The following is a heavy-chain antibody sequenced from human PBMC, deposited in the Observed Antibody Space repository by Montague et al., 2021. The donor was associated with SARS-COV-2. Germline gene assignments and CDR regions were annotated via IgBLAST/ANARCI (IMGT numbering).Heavy chain of an antibody. Sequence: SETLSLTCTVSGGSITGVSYYWGWQPPGKGMGLICIGTISETSNYNPALRIRVTMSVDTSKNQFSLNLNSVTAADTAIYYCASTATRTLSIDSWGQGTLVTVSS. CDR2: GTISETS. CDR3: ASTATRTLSIDS. J-gene: IGHJ4*02. CDR1: GGSITGVS. D-gene: IGHD1-1*01. V-gene: IGHV4-4*07.